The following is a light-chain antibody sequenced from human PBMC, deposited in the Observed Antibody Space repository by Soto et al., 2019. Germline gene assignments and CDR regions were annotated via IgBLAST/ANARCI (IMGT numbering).Light chain of an antibody. V-gene: IGKV2-28*01. Sequence: DIVMTQSPLSLPVTPGEPASISCRSSQSLLHSNGYKYLDWYLQKPGQSPQLLIYLGSNRASGVPDRFSGSGAGTDFTLKISRVEAEDVGVYYCMQALQTPLTFGQGTKLESK. CDR3: MQALQTPLT. CDR1: QSLLHSNGYKY. J-gene: IGKJ2*01. CDR2: LGS.